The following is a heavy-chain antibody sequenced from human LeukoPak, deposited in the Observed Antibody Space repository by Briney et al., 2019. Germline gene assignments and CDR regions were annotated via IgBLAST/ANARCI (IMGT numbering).Heavy chain of an antibody. Sequence: PGGSLRLSCAASGFTFGDYAMHWVRQAPGKGLEWVSGISWNSGSIGYADSVKGRFTISRDNAKNSLYLQMNSLRAEDTALYYCAKAWNYYDSSGYFDYWGQGTLVTVSS. CDR3: AKAWNYYDSSGYFDY. D-gene: IGHD3-22*01. CDR2: ISWNSGSI. CDR1: GFTFGDYA. V-gene: IGHV3-9*01. J-gene: IGHJ4*02.